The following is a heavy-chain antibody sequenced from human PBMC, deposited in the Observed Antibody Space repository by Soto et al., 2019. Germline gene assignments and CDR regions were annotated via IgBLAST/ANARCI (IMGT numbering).Heavy chain of an antibody. Sequence: EVPLVESGGGLVQPGGSLRLSCAASGFTVSSNYMSWVRQSPGKGLEWVSLIYSGGSTYYADSVKGRFTISRDNSKNTLYLQMNTLRVEDMAVYYCAREGELLYWGQGTLVTVSS. J-gene: IGHJ4*02. CDR1: GFTVSSNY. V-gene: IGHV3-66*01. D-gene: IGHD1-7*01. CDR3: AREGELLY. CDR2: IYSGGST.